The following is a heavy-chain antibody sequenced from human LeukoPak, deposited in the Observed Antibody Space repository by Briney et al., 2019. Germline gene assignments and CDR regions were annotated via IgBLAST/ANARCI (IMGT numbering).Heavy chain of an antibody. CDR1: GYTFTSYD. D-gene: IGHD3-3*01. Sequence: ASVKVSCKASGYTFTSYDINWVRQATGQGLEWMGWMNPNSGNTGYAQKFQGRVTMTRNTSISTAYMELSSLRSEDTAVYYCAIFVPNSFWSGQVPWDYYYGMDVWGQGTTATVSS. CDR3: AIFVPNSFWSGQVPWDYYYGMDV. CDR2: MNPNSGNT. V-gene: IGHV1-8*01. J-gene: IGHJ6*02.